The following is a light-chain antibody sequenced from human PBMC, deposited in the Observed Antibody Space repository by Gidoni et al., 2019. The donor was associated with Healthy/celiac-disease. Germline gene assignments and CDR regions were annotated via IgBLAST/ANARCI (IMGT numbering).Light chain of an antibody. CDR1: QSVSSY. J-gene: IGKJ3*01. V-gene: IGKV3-11*01. CDR3: QQRST. Sequence: EIVLTQSPATLSLSPGERATLSCRASQSVSSYLAWYQQKPGQAPRLLIYAASNRATGIPARCSGSGSGTDFTRAISSLEPEDFAVYYCQQRSTFGHGTKVDIK. CDR2: AAS.